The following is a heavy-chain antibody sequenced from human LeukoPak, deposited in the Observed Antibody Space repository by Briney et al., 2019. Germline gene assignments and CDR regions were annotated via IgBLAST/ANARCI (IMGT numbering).Heavy chain of an antibody. Sequence: ASVKVSCKASGYTFTSYYMHWVRQAPGQGLEWMGIINPSGGSTSYAQKFQGRVTMTRDTSTSTVYMELSSLRSEDTAVYYCARAAIDYYGSGIVEYYFDYWGQGTLVTVSS. V-gene: IGHV1-46*01. D-gene: IGHD3-10*01. J-gene: IGHJ4*02. CDR3: ARAAIDYYGSGIVEYYFDY. CDR1: GYTFTSYY. CDR2: INPSGGST.